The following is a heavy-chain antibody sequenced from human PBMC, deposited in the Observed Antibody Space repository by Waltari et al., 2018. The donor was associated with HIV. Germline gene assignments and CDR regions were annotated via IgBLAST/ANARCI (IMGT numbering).Heavy chain of an antibody. CDR3: ARAWDSYGPVDY. D-gene: IGHD5-18*01. CDR2: INAGNGNT. Sequence: QVQLVQSGAEVKKPGASVKVSCKASGYTFTSYAMHWVRQAPGQRLEWMGWINAGNGNTKYSQKFQGRVTITRDPSASTAYMELSSLRSEDTAVYYCARAWDSYGPVDYWGQGTLVTVSS. V-gene: IGHV1-3*01. J-gene: IGHJ4*02. CDR1: GYTFTSYA.